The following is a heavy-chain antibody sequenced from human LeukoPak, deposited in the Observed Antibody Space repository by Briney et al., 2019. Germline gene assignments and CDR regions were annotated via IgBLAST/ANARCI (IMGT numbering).Heavy chain of an antibody. V-gene: IGHV1-2*02. D-gene: IGHD3-10*01. CDR3: ARAPYYYGSGSYYNY. CDR2: INPNSGGT. CDR1: GYTFTGYY. J-gene: IGHJ4*02. Sequence: ASVKVSCKASGYTFTGYYMHWVRQAPGQGLEWMGWINPNSGGTNYAQKFQGRVTMTRDTSISTAYMELSRLRSDDTAVYYCARAPYYYGSGSYYNYWGQGTLVTVSS.